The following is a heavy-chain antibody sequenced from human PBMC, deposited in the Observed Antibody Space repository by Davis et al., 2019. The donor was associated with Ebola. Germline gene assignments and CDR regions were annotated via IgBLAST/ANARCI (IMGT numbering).Heavy chain of an antibody. V-gene: IGHV4-39*01. D-gene: IGHD6-19*01. CDR1: GGSISSSSYY. J-gene: IGHJ6*02. CDR3: ARQSDSSGWTYYYYYGMDV. CDR2: IYYSGST. Sequence: MPSETLSLTCTVSGGSISSSSYYWGWIRQPPGKGLEWIGSIYYSGSTYYNPSLKSRVTISVDTSKNQFSLKLSSVTAADTAAYYCARQSDSSGWTYYYYYGMDVWGQGTTVTVSS.